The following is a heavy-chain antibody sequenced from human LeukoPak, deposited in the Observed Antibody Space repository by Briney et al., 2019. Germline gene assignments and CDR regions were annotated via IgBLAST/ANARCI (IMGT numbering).Heavy chain of an antibody. V-gene: IGHV3-21*01. J-gene: IGHJ6*03. CDR2: ISSSSSYI. CDR1: GFTFSSYS. D-gene: IGHD5-18*01. CDR3: ARDREYSYARDHYYYMDV. Sequence: PGGSPRLSCAASGFTFSSYSMNWVRQAPGKGLEWVSSISSSSSYIYYADSVKGRFTISRDNAKNSLYLQMNSLRAEDTAVYYCARDREYSYARDHYYYMDVWGKGTTVTVSS.